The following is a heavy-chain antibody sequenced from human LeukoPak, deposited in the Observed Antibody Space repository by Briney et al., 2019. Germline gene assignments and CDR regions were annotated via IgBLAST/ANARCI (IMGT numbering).Heavy chain of an antibody. CDR2: IYYSGTT. V-gene: IGHV4-39*07. D-gene: IGHD3-3*01. Sequence: PSETLSLTCTVSGDSISTTSYFWAWIRQPPGEGLEWIGSIYYSGTTYFNSSLKSRVTISVERSKNHFSLKLSSVTAADTAVYYCARERPIRFLEWLSLGYNWFDPWGQGTLVTVSS. CDR1: GDSISTTSYF. J-gene: IGHJ5*02. CDR3: ARERPIRFLEWLSLGYNWFDP.